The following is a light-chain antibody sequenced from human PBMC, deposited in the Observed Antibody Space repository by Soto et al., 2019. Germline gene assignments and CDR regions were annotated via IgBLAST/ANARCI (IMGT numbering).Light chain of an antibody. CDR1: QSFSSW. CDR3: QQYDDWLRLT. Sequence: DLQMTQSPSTLSATAGDRVTITCRASQSFSSWLAWYQHKPGKAPKLLIYDASNLDSGVPSRFSGSGSGTEFNLTISSLQSEDFGVYFCQQYDDWLRLTFGGGTKVEIK. V-gene: IGKV1-5*01. J-gene: IGKJ4*01. CDR2: DAS.